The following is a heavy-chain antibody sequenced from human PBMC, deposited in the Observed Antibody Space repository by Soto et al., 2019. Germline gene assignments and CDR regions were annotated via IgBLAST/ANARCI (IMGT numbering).Heavy chain of an antibody. CDR2: IYHSGST. CDR3: TTDMDHYQGSGLDY. Sequence: PSETLSLTCAVSGGSISSGGYSWSWIRQPPGKGLEWIGYIYHSGSTYYNPSLKSRVTISVDRSKNQFSLKLSSVTAADTAVYYCTTDMDHYQGSGLDYWGQGTLVTVSS. V-gene: IGHV4-30-2*01. CDR1: GGSISSGGYS. J-gene: IGHJ4*02. D-gene: IGHD2-15*01.